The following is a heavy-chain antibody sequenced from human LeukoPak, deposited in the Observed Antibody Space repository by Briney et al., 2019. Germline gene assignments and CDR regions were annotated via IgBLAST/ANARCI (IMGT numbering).Heavy chain of an antibody. CDR3: ARARQYYDILTGFDY. D-gene: IGHD3-9*01. CDR1: GFTFSNYG. Sequence: GRSLRPSCAASGFTFSNYGMHWVRQAPGKGLEWVAVISYDGINQYYADSVKGRFTISRDNSKNTLYLQMNSLRAEDTAIYYCARARQYYDILTGFDYWGQGTLVTVSS. V-gene: IGHV3-30-3*01. J-gene: IGHJ4*02. CDR2: ISYDGINQ.